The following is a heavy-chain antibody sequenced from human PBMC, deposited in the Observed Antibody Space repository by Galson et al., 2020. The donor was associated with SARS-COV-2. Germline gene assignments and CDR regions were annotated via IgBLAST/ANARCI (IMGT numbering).Heavy chain of an antibody. CDR1: GGSFSGYY. J-gene: IGHJ6*03. Sequence: SQTLSLTCAVYGGSFSGYYWSWIRQPPGKGLEWIGEINHSGSTNYNPSLKSRVTISVDTSKNQFSLKLSSVTAADTAVYYCARHRFDCSSTSCYGHYYYYYMDVWGKGTTVTVSS. V-gene: IGHV4-34*01. D-gene: IGHD2-2*01. CDR3: ARHRFDCSSTSCYGHYYYYYMDV. CDR2: INHSGST.